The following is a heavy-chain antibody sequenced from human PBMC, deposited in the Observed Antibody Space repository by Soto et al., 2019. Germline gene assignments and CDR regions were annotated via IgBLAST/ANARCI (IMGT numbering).Heavy chain of an antibody. CDR2: IIPIPGTA. D-gene: IGHD2-2*01. J-gene: IGHJ6*02. V-gene: IGHV1-69*01. CDR3: ARSQGSRTSLEIYYYYYYGVDV. CDR1: GGTFGSYA. Sequence: QVQLVQSGAEVKKPGSSVKVSCKASGGTFGSYAISWVRQAPGQGLEWMGGIIPIPGTANYAQKFQGRVTIAADESTSTSYLDLSILRSEDTAVYYCARSQGSRTSLEIYYYYYYGVDVWGQGTTVTVSS.